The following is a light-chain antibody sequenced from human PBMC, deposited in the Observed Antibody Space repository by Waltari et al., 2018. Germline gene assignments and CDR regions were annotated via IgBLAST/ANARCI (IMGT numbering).Light chain of an antibody. CDR2: EVS. CDR1: SSDVGGYNF. V-gene: IGLV2-8*01. J-gene: IGLJ1*01. Sequence: QSALTQPPSASGSPGQSVTISCPGTSSDVGGYNFVSWYQQHPGKAPKLMIYEVSKRPSGVPDRVSGSKSGNTASLTVSGLQAEDEADYYCSSYAGSPYVFGTGTKVTVL. CDR3: SSYAGSPYV.